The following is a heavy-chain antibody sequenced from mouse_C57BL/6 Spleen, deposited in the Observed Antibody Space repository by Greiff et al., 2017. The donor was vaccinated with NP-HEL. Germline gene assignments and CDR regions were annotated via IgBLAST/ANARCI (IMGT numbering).Heavy chain of an antibody. V-gene: IGHV1-15*01. CDR2: IDPETGGT. Sequence: QVQLQQSGAELVRPGASVTLSCKASGYTFTDYEMHWVKQTPVHGLEWIGAIDPETGGTAYNQKFKGKAILTADKSSSTAYMELRSLTSEDSAVYYCTRIQQLRLPWFAYWGQGTLVTVSA. J-gene: IGHJ3*01. CDR1: GYTFTDYE. CDR3: TRIQQLRLPWFAY. D-gene: IGHD3-2*02.